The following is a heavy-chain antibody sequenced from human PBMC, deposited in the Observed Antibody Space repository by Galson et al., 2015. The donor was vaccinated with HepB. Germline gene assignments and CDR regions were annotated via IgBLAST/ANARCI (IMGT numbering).Heavy chain of an antibody. Sequence: SLRLSCAASGFTFSNAWMSWVRRAPGKGLEWVGRIKSKTDGGTTDYAAPVKGRFTISRDDSKNTLYLQMNSLKTEDTAVYYCTTGSVVRGVVFFWGQGTLVTVSS. CDR3: TTGSVVRGVVFF. D-gene: IGHD3-10*01. V-gene: IGHV3-15*01. J-gene: IGHJ4*02. CDR2: IKSKTDGGTT. CDR1: GFTFSNAW.